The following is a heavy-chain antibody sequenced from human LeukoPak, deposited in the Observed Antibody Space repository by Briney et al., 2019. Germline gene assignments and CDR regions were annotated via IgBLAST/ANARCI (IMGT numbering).Heavy chain of an antibody. CDR3: ARDPSSWYYYYMDV. Sequence: GGSLRLSCVVSRFTFSSYAMSWVRQAPGKGLEWVSGISGSGGSTYYADSVKGRFTISRDNTKNTLYLQMNSLRAEDTAVYYCARDPSSWYYYYMDVWGKGTTVTVSS. V-gene: IGHV3-23*01. CDR2: ISGSGGST. D-gene: IGHD6-13*01. CDR1: RFTFSSYA. J-gene: IGHJ6*03.